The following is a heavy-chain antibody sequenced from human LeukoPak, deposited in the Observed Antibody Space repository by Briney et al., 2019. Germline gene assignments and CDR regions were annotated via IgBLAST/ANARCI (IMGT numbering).Heavy chain of an antibody. V-gene: IGHV3-74*01. Sequence: GGSPRLSCADSGFTFSRYWMHWVRQTPGKGLVWVSCISADGSVTRYADSVKGRFTISRDNTKSTLYLQMHSLRAEDTAVYYCATAGGDGSRMGFDPWGQGTLVTVSS. CDR3: ATAGGDGSRMGFDP. J-gene: IGHJ5*02. CDR1: GFTFSRYW. CDR2: ISADGSVT. D-gene: IGHD2-15*01.